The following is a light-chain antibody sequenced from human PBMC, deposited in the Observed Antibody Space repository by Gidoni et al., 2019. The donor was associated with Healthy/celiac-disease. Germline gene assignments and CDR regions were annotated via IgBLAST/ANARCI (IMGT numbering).Light chain of an antibody. Sequence: EIVLTQSPATLSLSPGERATLSCRASQSVSSYLAWYQQKPGQAPRLLIYDASNRATGIPARFSGSGSGTDFTLTISSLEPEDFAVYYCQQRSNWPLSFXXXPGTKVDIK. CDR1: QSVSSY. V-gene: IGKV3-11*01. CDR3: QQRSNWPLSFX. J-gene: IGKJ3*01. CDR2: DAS.